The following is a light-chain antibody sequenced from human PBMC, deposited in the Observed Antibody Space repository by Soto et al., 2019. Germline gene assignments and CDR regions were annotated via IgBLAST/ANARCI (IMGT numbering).Light chain of an antibody. Sequence: DIQMTQSPSSLSASLGDRVTITCRASQSIRTYLNWYQQKPGKAPTLLIYAASRLQSGVPSRFSGSVSGTDFTLTISSLQPEDFATYHCQQTYSTLGTFGQGTKLEIK. CDR2: AAS. V-gene: IGKV1-39*01. J-gene: IGKJ2*01. CDR1: QSIRTY. CDR3: QQTYSTLGT.